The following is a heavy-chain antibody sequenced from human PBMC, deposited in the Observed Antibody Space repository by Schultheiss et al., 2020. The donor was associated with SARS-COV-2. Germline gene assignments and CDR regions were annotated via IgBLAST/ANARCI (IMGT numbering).Heavy chain of an antibody. Sequence: GGSLRLSCAASGFTFSSYWMSWVRQAPGKGLEWVANIKQDGSEKYYVDSVKGRFTISRDNAKNSLYLQMNSLRAEDTAVYYCARGDCGGDCYFAYYFDYWGQGTLVTVSS. J-gene: IGHJ4*02. CDR2: IKQDGSEK. CDR1: GFTFSSYW. CDR3: ARGDCGGDCYFAYYFDY. D-gene: IGHD2-21*02. V-gene: IGHV3-7*01.